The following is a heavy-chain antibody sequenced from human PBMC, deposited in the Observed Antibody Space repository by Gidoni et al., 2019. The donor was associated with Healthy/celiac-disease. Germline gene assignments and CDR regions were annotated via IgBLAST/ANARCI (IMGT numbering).Heavy chain of an antibody. J-gene: IGHJ3*02. V-gene: IGHV1-3*05. D-gene: IGHD6-6*01. Sequence: QVQLVQSGAEEKKPGASVTVSCKASGYTFTSSAMHWVRQAPGQRLEWMGWINAGNGNTKYSQKFQGRVTITRDTSASTAYMELSSLRSEDTAVYYCARGYSSSAGNAFDIWGQGTMVTVSS. CDR3: ARGYSSSAGNAFDI. CDR2: INAGNGNT. CDR1: GYTFTSSA.